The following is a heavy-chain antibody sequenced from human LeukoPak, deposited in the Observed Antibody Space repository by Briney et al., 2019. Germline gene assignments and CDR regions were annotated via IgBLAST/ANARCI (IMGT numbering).Heavy chain of an antibody. CDR1: GFIFSSYS. V-gene: IGHV3-48*01. J-gene: IGHJ4*02. CDR3: ARVGDFSFKD. D-gene: IGHD3-3*01. Sequence: PGGSLRLSCAAFGFIFSSYSMSWVRQAPGKGLEWVSYISGSSSSISYADSVKGRFTISRDNAENSLYLQMNSLRAEDTAVYSCARVGDFSFKDWGQGTLVTVSS. CDR2: ISGSSSSI.